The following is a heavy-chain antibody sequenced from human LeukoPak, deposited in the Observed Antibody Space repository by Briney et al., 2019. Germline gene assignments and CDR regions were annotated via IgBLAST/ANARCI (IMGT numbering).Heavy chain of an antibody. CDR1: GFTFRSYN. Sequence: PGGSLRLSCAASGFTFRSYNMNWVRQAPGKGVEWVSEISGSGGSTYYADSVKGRFTISRDNAKSSLYLQMNSLRAEDTAVYYCAVRFDYWGQGILVTVSS. CDR2: ISGSGGST. J-gene: IGHJ4*02. CDR3: AVRFDY. V-gene: IGHV3-48*04. D-gene: IGHD3-16*02.